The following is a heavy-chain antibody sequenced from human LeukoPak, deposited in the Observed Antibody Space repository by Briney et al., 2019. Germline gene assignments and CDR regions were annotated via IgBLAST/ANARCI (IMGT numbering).Heavy chain of an antibody. D-gene: IGHD6-13*01. CDR3: AKDGPYSNSWYDAFDI. Sequence: SGGSLRLSCAASGFTFSSYAMSWVRQAPGKGLEWVSAISGSGGSTLYADSVKGRFTISRDNSKNTLYLQMNSVRAEDTAVYHCAKDGPYSNSWYDAFDIWGQGTMVTVSS. CDR1: GFTFSSYA. J-gene: IGHJ3*02. V-gene: IGHV3-23*01. CDR2: ISGSGGST.